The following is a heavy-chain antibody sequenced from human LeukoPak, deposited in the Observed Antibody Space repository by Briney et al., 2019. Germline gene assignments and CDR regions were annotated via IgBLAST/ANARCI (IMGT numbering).Heavy chain of an antibody. CDR2: IIPIFGTA. V-gene: IGHV1-69*06. CDR3: ASEGVATISGALDY. D-gene: IGHD5-12*01. Sequence: SVKVSCKASGGTFSSYAISWVRQAPGQGLEWMGGIIPIFGTANYAQKFQGRVTIIADKSTSTAYMELSSLRSEDTAVYYCASEGVATISGALDYWGQGTLVTVSS. CDR1: GGTFSSYA. J-gene: IGHJ4*02.